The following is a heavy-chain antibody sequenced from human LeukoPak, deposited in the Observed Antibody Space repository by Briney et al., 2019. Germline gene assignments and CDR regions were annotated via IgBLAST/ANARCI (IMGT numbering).Heavy chain of an antibody. J-gene: IGHJ4*02. CDR3: ARDTQGGRGTTFDY. D-gene: IGHD1-1*01. Sequence: GGSLRLSCAASGFTFSSYAMSWVRQAPGKGLEWVSAISGSGGSTYYADSVKGRFTISRDNSKNTLYLQMNSLRAEDTAVYYCARDTQGGRGTTFDYWGQGTLVTVSS. V-gene: IGHV3-23*01. CDR2: ISGSGGST. CDR1: GFTFSSYA.